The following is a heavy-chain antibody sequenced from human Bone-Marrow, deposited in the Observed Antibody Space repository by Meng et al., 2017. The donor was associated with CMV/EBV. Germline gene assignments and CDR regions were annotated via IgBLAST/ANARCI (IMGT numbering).Heavy chain of an antibody. J-gene: IGHJ5*02. V-gene: IGHV4-34*01. CDR2: INHSGST. D-gene: IGHD3-10*01. Sequence: FSGSYGSRFRQPPGQGLGWIRGINHSGSTTYNPSLGSPVTVSVDTSKNPFSLNLCSMTAADTPVSFSAGNPLLWFGALFAGYNWFDPWGQGTLVTVSS. CDR1: FSGSY. CDR3: AGNPLLWFGALFAGYNWFDP.